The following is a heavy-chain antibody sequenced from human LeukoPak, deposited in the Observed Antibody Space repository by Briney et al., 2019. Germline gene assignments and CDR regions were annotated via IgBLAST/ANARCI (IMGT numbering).Heavy chain of an antibody. CDR1: GFTFSSYS. J-gene: IGHJ6*03. CDR3: ARDRGYYGSGRQNHYYYMDV. Sequence: PGRSLRLSCAASGFTFSSYSMNWVRQAPGKGLEWVSSISSSSSYIYYADSVKGRFTISRDNAKNSLYLQMNSLRAEDTAVYYCARDRGYYGSGRQNHYYYMDVWGKGTTVTVSS. V-gene: IGHV3-21*01. D-gene: IGHD3-10*01. CDR2: ISSSSSYI.